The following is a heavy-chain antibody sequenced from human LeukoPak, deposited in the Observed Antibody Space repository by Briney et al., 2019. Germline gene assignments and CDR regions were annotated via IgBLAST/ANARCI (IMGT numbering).Heavy chain of an antibody. V-gene: IGHV4-59*01. D-gene: IGHD3-22*01. CDR3: ARDYTMTHASDT. CDR1: GGSMSDYY. CDR2: IYYTGTT. Sequence: SETLSLTCTVSGGSMSDYYWSWIRQPPGKGLEWIGYIYYTGTTSYNPSLKGRVIISIDTSKNQFSLKLSSVTAADTALYYCARDYTMTHASDTWGQGTLVTVSS. J-gene: IGHJ3*02.